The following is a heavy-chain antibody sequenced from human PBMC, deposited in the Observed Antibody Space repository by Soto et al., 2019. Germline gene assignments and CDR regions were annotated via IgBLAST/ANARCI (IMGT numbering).Heavy chain of an antibody. Sequence: EVQLVESGGGLVKPGGSLRLSCAASGFIFSSYTMNWVRQAPGKVLEWVSSISASSTYIYYADSLKGRFTISRDNAYNSLYLQMNSLIAEDKAVYYCARWWLRDPWRYLGQGTLVTVSS. CDR1: GFIFSSYT. V-gene: IGHV3-21*03. CDR3: ARWWLRDPWRY. D-gene: IGHD5-12*01. J-gene: IGHJ4*02. CDR2: ISASSTYI.